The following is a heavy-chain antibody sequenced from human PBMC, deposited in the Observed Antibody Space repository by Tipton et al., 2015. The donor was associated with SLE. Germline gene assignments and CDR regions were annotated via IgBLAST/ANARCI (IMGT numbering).Heavy chain of an antibody. CDR3: VGELLPYYYGMDV. J-gene: IGHJ6*02. CDR1: GFTFRDYS. V-gene: IGHV3-21*01. D-gene: IGHD1-26*01. Sequence: AVSGFTFRDYSMNWVRQVPGKGLELVSIISSSGSYIYYPDSVKGRFTISRDNSKNTLYLQLNSLRAEDTAVYYCVGELLPYYYGMDVWGQGTTVTVSS. CDR2: ISSSGSYI.